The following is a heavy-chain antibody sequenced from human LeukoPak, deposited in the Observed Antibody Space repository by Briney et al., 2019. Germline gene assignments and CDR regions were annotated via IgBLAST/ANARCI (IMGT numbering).Heavy chain of an antibody. CDR2: ISSSSSTI. J-gene: IGHJ5*02. V-gene: IGHV3-48*01. CDR1: GFTFSSYS. Sequence: SGGSLRLSCAASGFTFSSYSMNWVRQAPGKGLEWVSYISSSSSTIYCADSVKGRFTISRDNAKNSLYLQMNSLRAEDTAVYYCARDLVSTVTNNWFDPWGQGTLVTVSS. D-gene: IGHD4-11*01. CDR3: ARDLVSTVTNNWFDP.